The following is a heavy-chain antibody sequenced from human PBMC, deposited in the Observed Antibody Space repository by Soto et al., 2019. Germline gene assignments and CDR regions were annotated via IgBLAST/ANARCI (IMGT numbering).Heavy chain of an antibody. CDR3: AKDLTLGYDFWSGHSHWFDP. Sequence: GSLRLSCAASEFTFSSYAMSWVRQAPGKGLEWVSAISGSGGSTYYADSVKGRFTISRDNSKNTLYLQMNSLRAEDTAVYYCAKDLTLGYDFWSGHSHWFDPLGQGTLVTVSS. CDR2: ISGSGGST. CDR1: EFTFSSYA. V-gene: IGHV3-23*01. J-gene: IGHJ5*02. D-gene: IGHD3-3*01.